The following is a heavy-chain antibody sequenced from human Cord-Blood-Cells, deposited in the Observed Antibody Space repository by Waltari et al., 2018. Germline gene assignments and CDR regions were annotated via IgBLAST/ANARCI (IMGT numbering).Heavy chain of an antibody. CDR1: GFTFSSYG. D-gene: IGHD6-13*01. J-gene: IGHJ4*02. CDR3: AKDRSSSWYFDY. V-gene: IGHV3-30*18. Sequence: QVQLVESGGGVVQPGRSLRLSCAASGFTFSSYGMHCVRQAPGKGLEWVAVISYDGSNKYYADSVKGRFTISRDNSKNTLYLQMNSLRAEDTAVYYCAKDRSSSWYFDYWGQGTLVTVSS. CDR2: ISYDGSNK.